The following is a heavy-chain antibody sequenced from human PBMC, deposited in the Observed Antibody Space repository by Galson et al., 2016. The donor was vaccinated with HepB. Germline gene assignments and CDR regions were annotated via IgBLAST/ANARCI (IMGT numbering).Heavy chain of an antibody. CDR2: ISHGGST. CDR1: GGSFNEYY. CDR3: ARHGRLRFFDS. D-gene: IGHD3-3*01. V-gene: IGHV4-34*01. Sequence: SETLSLTCAVSGGSFNEYYWSWIRQPPGKGLEWIGEISHGGSTNYNPSLKSRVTISIDTSKNRFSLKLNSVTAADTAVYYCARHGRLRFFDSWSQGTLVTVSS. J-gene: IGHJ4*02.